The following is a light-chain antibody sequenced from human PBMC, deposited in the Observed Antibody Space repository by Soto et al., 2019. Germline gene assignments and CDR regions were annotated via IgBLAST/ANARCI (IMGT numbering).Light chain of an antibody. J-gene: IGKJ2*01. V-gene: IGKV1-5*01. CDR3: PHYGNYYT. Sequence: DIQMTQSPSTLSAYVGDRVTITCRASQTISTWVAWYQQKPGKAPKLVIYDAAGLESGVPSRFSGSGSGTEFPLTITSLQPEDFATYYCPHYGNYYTFGQGTKVDIK. CDR2: DAA. CDR1: QTISTW.